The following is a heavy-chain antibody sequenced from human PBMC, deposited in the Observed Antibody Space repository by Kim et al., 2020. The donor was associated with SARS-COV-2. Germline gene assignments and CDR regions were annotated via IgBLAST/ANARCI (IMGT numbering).Heavy chain of an antibody. V-gene: IGHV3-30*04. CDR3: SRDIFDGDHSVYYGQDV. J-gene: IGHJ6*02. D-gene: IGHD3-9*01. CDR2: ISYDATDK. Sequence: GGSLRLSCAASGFTFSRYAVHWVRQAPDKGLEWVAVISYDATDKYYADSVKGRFTISRDNSKNTLFLQMNSLRVEDTGVYYCSRDIFDGDHSVYYGQDVWGQGTTVIVSS. CDR1: GFTFSRYA.